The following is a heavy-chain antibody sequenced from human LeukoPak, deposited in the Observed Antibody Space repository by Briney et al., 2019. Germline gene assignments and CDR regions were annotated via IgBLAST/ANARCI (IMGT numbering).Heavy chain of an antibody. J-gene: IGHJ4*02. V-gene: IGHV3-74*01. CDR3: NVRWGPNSDY. CDR2: ISNDGSTT. D-gene: IGHD7-27*01. Sequence: GGSLRLSCAASGFTFSSYWMHWVRQTPGKGLVWVSRISNDGSTTHYADSVKGRFTISRDNAKNTLFLHMNSLRAEDTAVYYCNVRWGPNSDYWGQGTLVTVSS. CDR1: GFTFSSYW.